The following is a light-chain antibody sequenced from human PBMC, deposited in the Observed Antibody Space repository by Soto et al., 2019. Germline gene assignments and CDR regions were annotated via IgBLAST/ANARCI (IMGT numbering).Light chain of an antibody. Sequence: IQITQSQTSLSPSVGDRVTITCRASRDSRNFVAWYRQKPGKAPRLLIYAASTLQSGVPSRFSGSGSGTDFTLTINSLQPEDVATYSCQKYSSVPVFGPGTKVEIK. CDR1: RDSRNF. V-gene: IGKV1-27*01. CDR3: QKYSSVPV. CDR2: AAS. J-gene: IGKJ3*01.